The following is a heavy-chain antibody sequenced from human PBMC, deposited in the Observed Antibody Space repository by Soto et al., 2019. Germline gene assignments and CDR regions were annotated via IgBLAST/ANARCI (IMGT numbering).Heavy chain of an antibody. CDR3: VRENADSNGYNMRFDY. V-gene: IGHV3-33*01. CDR1: GFSFSNYG. J-gene: IGHJ4*02. Sequence: QVQLVESGGGVVQPGRSLRLSCAASGFSFSNYGMHWVRQAPGKGLEWVAIIWYDGNNKYYTDSVKGRFTISRDNSKNTVFLHMSSLRAEDTAVYYCVRENADSNGYNMRFDYWGQGTLVTVSS. D-gene: IGHD3-22*01. CDR2: IWYDGNNK.